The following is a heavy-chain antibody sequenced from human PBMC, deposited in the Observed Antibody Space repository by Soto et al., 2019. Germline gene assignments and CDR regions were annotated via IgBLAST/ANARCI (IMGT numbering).Heavy chain of an antibody. J-gene: IGHJ2*01. Sequence: QVQLQEAGPGLVKPSETLSLTCTVSGGSISSFYWSWIRQTPGKGLEWIGYIYYSGTTNYNPSLKSRVTISVDTSKNQFPLKVSSVTAADTAVYYCARDPTLTGDDWNFDFCGRGTLVTVS. V-gene: IGHV4-59*01. CDR1: GGSISSFY. CDR2: IYYSGTT. D-gene: IGHD7-27*01. CDR3: ARDPTLTGDDWNFDF.